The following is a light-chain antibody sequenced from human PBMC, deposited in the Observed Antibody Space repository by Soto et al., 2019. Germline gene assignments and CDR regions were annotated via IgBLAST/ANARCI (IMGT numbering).Light chain of an antibody. J-gene: IGKJ1*01. CDR3: QQYGSSQWT. Sequence: EIVLTQSPGTLSLSPGERATLSCRASQSVSSSYLAWYQQKPGQAPRLLIYGASSRATGIPDRFSGSGSGTDFTRTISRLEPEDFALYYCQQYGSSQWTFGQGTKVEIK. CDR2: GAS. CDR1: QSVSSSY. V-gene: IGKV3-20*01.